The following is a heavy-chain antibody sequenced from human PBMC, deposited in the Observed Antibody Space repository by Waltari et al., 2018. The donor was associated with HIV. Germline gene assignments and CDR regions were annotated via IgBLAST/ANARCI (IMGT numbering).Heavy chain of an antibody. V-gene: IGHV1-2*02. D-gene: IGHD3-22*01. CDR3: ARAQYYYDSSGYYYGDYGMDV. CDR1: GYTFTGYY. J-gene: IGHJ6*02. CDR2: INPNSGGT. Sequence: CKASGYTFTGYYMHWVRQAPGQGLEWMGWINPNSGGTNYAQKFQGRVTMTRDTSISTAYMELSRLRSDDTAVYYCARAQYYYDSSGYYYGDYGMDVWGQGTTVTVSS.